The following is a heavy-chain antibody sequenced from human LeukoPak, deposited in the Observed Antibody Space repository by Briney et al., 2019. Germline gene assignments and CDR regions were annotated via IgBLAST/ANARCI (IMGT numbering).Heavy chain of an antibody. V-gene: IGHV3-23*01. J-gene: IGHJ4*02. CDR1: GFIFSTYA. CDR3: AKDWSADY. Sequence: PGGSLRLSCTTSGFIFSTYAMTWVRQAPGKGLEWVSAMSGSGDSAKYAASVKGRFTISRDNSKNTVYLQMNSLRAKDTAVYYCAKDWSADYWGQGTLVTVSS. CDR2: MSGSGDSA.